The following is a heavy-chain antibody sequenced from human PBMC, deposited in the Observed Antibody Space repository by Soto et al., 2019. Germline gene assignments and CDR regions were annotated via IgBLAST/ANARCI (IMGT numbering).Heavy chain of an antibody. Sequence: SETLSLTCTVSGGSISSGDYYWSWIRQPPGKGLEWIGYIYYSGSTYYNPSLKSRVTISVDTSKNQFSLKLSSVTAADTAVYYCARLAGYSYGSNWFEPWGQGTLVTVSS. CDR2: IYYSGST. J-gene: IGHJ5*02. V-gene: IGHV4-30-4*01. CDR1: GGSISSGDYY. D-gene: IGHD5-18*01. CDR3: ARLAGYSYGSNWFEP.